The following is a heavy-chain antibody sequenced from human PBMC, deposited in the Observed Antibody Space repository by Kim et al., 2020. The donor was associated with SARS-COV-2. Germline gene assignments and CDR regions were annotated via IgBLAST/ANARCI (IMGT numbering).Heavy chain of an antibody. CDR1: GYTFTSYA. D-gene: IGHD3-10*01. Sequence: ASVKVSCKASGYTFTSYAMHWVRQAPGQRLEWMGWINAGNGNTKYSQKFQGRVTITRDTSASTAYMELSSLRSEDTAVYYCARLWFGEFNDAFDIWGQGTMVTVSS. V-gene: IGHV1-3*01. CDR2: INAGNGNT. J-gene: IGHJ3*02. CDR3: ARLWFGEFNDAFDI.